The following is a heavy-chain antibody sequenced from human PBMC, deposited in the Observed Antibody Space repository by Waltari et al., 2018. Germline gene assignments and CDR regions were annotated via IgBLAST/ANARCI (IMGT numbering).Heavy chain of an antibody. CDR1: GGTFSSYA. Sequence: QVQLVQSGAEVKKPGSSVKVSCKASGGTFSSYAISWVRQAPGQGLGWMGGIIPIFGTANNAQKSQGRVTITADESTSTAYMELSSLRSEDTAMYYCARDRPYYDILTGYQYYYYGMDVWGQGTTVTVSS. CDR3: ARDRPYYDILTGYQYYYYGMDV. J-gene: IGHJ6*02. CDR2: IIPIFGTA. V-gene: IGHV1-69*01. D-gene: IGHD3-9*01.